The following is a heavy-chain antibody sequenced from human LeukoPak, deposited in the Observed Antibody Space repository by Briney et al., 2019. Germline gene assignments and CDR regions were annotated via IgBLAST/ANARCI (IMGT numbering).Heavy chain of an antibody. CDR3: ARDREGSCSGSYCDWFDP. V-gene: IGHV1-3*01. Sequence: GASVKVSFKASGYTFTSYAMHWVRQAPAQRLEWVGCINAGNGNTKYSQKFQGRVTITRDTSASTAYMELSSLRSEDTAVYYCARDREGSCSGSYCDWFDPWGQGTLVTVSS. CDR1: GYTFTSYA. J-gene: IGHJ5*02. CDR2: INAGNGNT. D-gene: IGHD1-26*01.